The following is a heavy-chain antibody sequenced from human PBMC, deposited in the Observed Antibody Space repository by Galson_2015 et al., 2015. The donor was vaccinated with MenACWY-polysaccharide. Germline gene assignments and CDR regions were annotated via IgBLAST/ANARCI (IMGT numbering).Heavy chain of an antibody. CDR3: ATHLDWAFDY. D-gene: IGHD3-9*01. J-gene: IGHJ4*02. Sequence: SLRLSCAASGFTFSNYHMNWVRQAPGKGLEWASYISSSSTIYYADSVKGRFTISRDNVKNTLHLQVDSLRGEDTAVYYCATHLDWAFDYWGQGTLVTVSS. CDR2: ISSSSTI. V-gene: IGHV3-69-1*01. CDR1: GFTFSNYH.